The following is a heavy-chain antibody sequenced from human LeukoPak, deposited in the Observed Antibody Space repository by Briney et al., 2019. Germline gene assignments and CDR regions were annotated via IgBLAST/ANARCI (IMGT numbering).Heavy chain of an antibody. V-gene: IGHV3-23*01. D-gene: IGHD3-10*01. Sequence: PGGSLRLSCAASGFTFSNYAMTWVRQAPGKGLEWVSGISDSGGSTYYADSVKGRFTISRDNSKNTLYLQMNSLRAEDTAVYYCAKSLSGRGYYFEYWGQGTLVTVSS. J-gene: IGHJ4*02. CDR3: AKSLSGRGYYFEY. CDR2: ISDSGGST. CDR1: GFTFSNYA.